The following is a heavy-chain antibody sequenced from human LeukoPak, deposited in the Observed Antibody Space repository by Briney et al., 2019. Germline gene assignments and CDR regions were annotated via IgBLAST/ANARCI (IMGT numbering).Heavy chain of an antibody. J-gene: IGHJ2*01. CDR2: IIPIFGTA. V-gene: IGHV1-69*13. D-gene: IGHD4-17*01. Sequence: SVKVSCKASGGTFSSYAISWVRQAPGQGLEWMGGIIPIFGTANYAQKFQGRVTITAGESTSTAYMELSSLRSEDTAVYYCARAREPDGPMTTVTTGYFDLWGRGTLVTVSS. CDR1: GGTFSSYA. CDR3: ARAREPDGPMTTVTTGYFDL.